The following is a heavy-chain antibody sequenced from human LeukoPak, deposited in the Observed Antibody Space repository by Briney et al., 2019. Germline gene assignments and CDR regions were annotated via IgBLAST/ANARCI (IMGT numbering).Heavy chain of an antibody. J-gene: IGHJ4*02. Sequence: GGSLRLSCAASGFTFDDYGMHWVRQAPGKGLEWVSGISWNSGTVVYADSVRGRFTISRDNAKNSVYLQMNSLKAEDTALFYCAKGGYSSGWYGDQWGQGTLVTVSS. V-gene: IGHV3-9*01. CDR3: AKGGYSSGWYGDQ. CDR1: GFTFDDYG. CDR2: ISWNSGTV. D-gene: IGHD6-19*01.